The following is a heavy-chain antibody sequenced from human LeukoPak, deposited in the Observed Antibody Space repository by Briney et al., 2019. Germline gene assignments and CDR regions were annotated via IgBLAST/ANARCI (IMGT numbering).Heavy chain of an antibody. D-gene: IGHD2-21*01. J-gene: IGHJ3*02. CDR3: ACVVRGAFDI. Sequence: ASVKVSCKASGYTFTDYYMHWVRQAPGQGLEWMGRINPYSGGTNYAQRFQGRVTMTRDTSTSTVYMELSSLRSEDTAVYYCACVVRGAFDIWGQGTLVTVSS. V-gene: IGHV1-2*06. CDR1: GYTFTDYY. CDR2: INPYSGGT.